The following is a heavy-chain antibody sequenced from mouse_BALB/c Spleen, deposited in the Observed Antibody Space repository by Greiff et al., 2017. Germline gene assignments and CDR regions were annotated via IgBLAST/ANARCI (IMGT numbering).Heavy chain of an antibody. V-gene: IGHV5-6-3*01. D-gene: IGHD2-1*01. CDR1: GFTFSSYG. Sequence: EVKLVESGGGLVQPGGSLKLSCAASGFTFSSYGMSWVRQTPDTRLELVATINSNGGSTYYPDSVKGRFTISRDNAKNTLYLQMSSLKSEDTAMYYCAKGGYYGNYYFDYWGQGTTLTVSS. CDR2: INSNGGST. J-gene: IGHJ2*01. CDR3: AKGGYYGNYYFDY.